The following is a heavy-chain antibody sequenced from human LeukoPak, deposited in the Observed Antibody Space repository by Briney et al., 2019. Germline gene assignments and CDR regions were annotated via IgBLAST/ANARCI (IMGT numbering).Heavy chain of an antibody. Sequence: GGSLRLSCAASGFTVSSNYMSWVRQAPGKGLEWASVIYSGGSTYYADSVKGRFTISRDNSKNTLYLQMNSLRAEDTAVYYCARGQERFGEFDYWGQGTLVTVSS. J-gene: IGHJ4*02. CDR3: ARGQERFGEFDY. V-gene: IGHV3-53*01. D-gene: IGHD3-10*01. CDR2: IYSGGST. CDR1: GFTVSSNY.